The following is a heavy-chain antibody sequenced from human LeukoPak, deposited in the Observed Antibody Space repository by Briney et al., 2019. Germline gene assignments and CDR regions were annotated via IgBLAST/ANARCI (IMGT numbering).Heavy chain of an antibody. CDR2: INPNSGGT. CDR1: GYTFTGYY. J-gene: IGHJ5*02. CDR3: AREIDAASFDP. D-gene: IGHD2-2*01. Sequence: ASVKVSCKASGYTFTGYYMHWVRQAPGQGLEWMGRINPNSGGTNYAQKFQGRVTMTRDTSISTAYMELRSLRSDDTAVYYCAREIDAASFDPWGQGTLVTVSS. V-gene: IGHV1-2*06.